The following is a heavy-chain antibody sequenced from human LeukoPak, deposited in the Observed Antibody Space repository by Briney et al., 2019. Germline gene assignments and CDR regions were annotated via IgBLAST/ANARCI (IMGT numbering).Heavy chain of an antibody. J-gene: IGHJ6*03. V-gene: IGHV4-39*07. CDR1: GGSISSNSYS. Sequence: SETLSLTCSVSGGSISSNSYSWGWIRQPPGKGLEWIGSIYYTGSTYYNPSLKSRVTISVDTSKNQFSLKLSSVTAADTAVYYCARDRGSGKYYYYYYYMDVWGKGTTVTVSS. CDR3: ARDRGSGKYYYYYYYMDV. CDR2: IYYTGST. D-gene: IGHD3-10*01.